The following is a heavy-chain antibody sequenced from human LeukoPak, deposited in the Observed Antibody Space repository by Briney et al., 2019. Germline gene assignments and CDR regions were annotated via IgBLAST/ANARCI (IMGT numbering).Heavy chain of an antibody. CDR1: GGSISSGRYY. V-gene: IGHV4-61*02. CDR3: ARDAFYGDGYKFDY. Sequence: SQTLSLTCTVSGGSISSGRYYWSWIRQTAGKGLEWIGRIYTSGSTNYNPSLKSRVTISVDTSKNQFSLKLSSVTAADTAVYYCARDAFYGDGYKFDYWGQGTLVTVSS. D-gene: IGHD5-24*01. J-gene: IGHJ4*02. CDR2: IYTSGST.